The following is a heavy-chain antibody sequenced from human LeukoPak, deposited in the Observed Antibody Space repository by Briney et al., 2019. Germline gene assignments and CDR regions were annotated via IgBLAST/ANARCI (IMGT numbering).Heavy chain of an antibody. V-gene: IGHV3-20*04. CDR2: INWNGGST. CDR1: GFTFDDYG. J-gene: IGHJ4*02. CDR3: ARAPYYYDSSGYYYW. Sequence: GGSLRLSCAASGFTFDDYGMSWVRQAPGKGLEWVTGINWNGGSTGYADSVRGRFTISRDNAKNSLYLQMNSLRAEGTALYYCARAPYYYDSSGYYYWWGQGTLVTVSS. D-gene: IGHD3-22*01.